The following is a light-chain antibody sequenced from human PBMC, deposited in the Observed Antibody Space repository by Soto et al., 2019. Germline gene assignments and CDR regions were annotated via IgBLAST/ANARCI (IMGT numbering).Light chain of an antibody. CDR1: QTVSSN. J-gene: IGKJ3*01. CDR3: QQYNNWPFT. V-gene: IGKV3-15*01. Sequence: EIVMTQSPGTLSVSPGERATLSCRASQTVSSNLAWYQQKPGQAPRLLIYGASTRATDIPARFSGSGSGTEFTLTISSLQSEDFAVYYCQQYNNWPFTFGPGTKVDIK. CDR2: GAS.